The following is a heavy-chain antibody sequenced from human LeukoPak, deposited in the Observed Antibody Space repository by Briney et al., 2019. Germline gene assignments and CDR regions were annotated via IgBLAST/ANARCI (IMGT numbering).Heavy chain of an antibody. V-gene: IGHV3-48*03. CDR3: ARDSPKVEYYFDY. CDR2: ISSSGSTI. Sequence: GGSLRLSCAASGFTLSSYEMNWVRQAPGKGLEWVSYISSSGSTIYYADSVKGRFTISRDNAKNPLYLQMKSMRAEDTAVYYCARDSPKVEYYFDYWGQGTLVTVSS. J-gene: IGHJ4*02. D-gene: IGHD1-1*01. CDR1: GFTLSSYE.